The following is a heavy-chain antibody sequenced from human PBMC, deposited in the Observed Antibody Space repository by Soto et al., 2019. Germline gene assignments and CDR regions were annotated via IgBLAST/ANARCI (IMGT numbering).Heavy chain of an antibody. J-gene: IGHJ4*02. D-gene: IGHD6-19*01. CDR1: GFTFGNYA. CDR3: AKDRGGSGWRFDY. V-gene: IGHV3-23*01. Sequence: GGSLRLSCAASGFTFGNYAMSWVRQAPGKGLEWVSAIAASGATTYYADSVKGRLTVSRDNSKNTLHLQMNSLRAEDTAVYYCAKDRGGSGWRFDYWGQGTLVTVSS. CDR2: IAASGATT.